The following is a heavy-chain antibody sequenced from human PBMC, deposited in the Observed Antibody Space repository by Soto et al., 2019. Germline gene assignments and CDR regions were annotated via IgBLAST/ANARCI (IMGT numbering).Heavy chain of an antibody. CDR1: GGAFSSYS. Sequence: ASVEVSCKASGGAFSSYSISWVLQAPGQGLEWMGGIIPIFGTANYAQKFQGRVTITADKSTSTAYMELSSLRSEDTAVYYCARPSSSSDYYGMDVWGQGTTVTVSS. CDR3: ARPSSSSDYYGMDV. CDR2: IIPIFGTA. D-gene: IGHD6-6*01. V-gene: IGHV1-69*06. J-gene: IGHJ6*02.